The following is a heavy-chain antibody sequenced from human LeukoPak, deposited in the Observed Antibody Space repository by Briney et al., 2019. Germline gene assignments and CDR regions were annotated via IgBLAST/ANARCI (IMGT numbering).Heavy chain of an antibody. CDR2: INWNGDRT. CDR3: ARRDYYGSGSPDF. D-gene: IGHD3-10*01. V-gene: IGHV3-20*04. CDR1: GFTSHDYD. J-gene: IGHJ4*02. Sequence: GGSLRLSCAASGFTSHDYDMSWVRQSPGKGLEWVSGINWNGDRTGYADSVKGRVTISRDNAKKSLYLQMNSLRAEDTALYYCARRDYYGSGSPDFWGQGILVTVSS.